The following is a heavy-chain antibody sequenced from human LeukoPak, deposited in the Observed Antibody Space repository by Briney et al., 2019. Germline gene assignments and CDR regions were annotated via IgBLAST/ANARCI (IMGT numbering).Heavy chain of an antibody. J-gene: IGHJ4*02. CDR3: ARAGSQQLAFGY. V-gene: IGHV4-30-2*01. CDR2: IYHSGST. D-gene: IGHD6-13*01. Sequence: PSETLSLTCAVSGGSISSGGYSWSWIRQPPGKGLEWIGYIYHSGSTYYNPSLKSRVTISVDRSKNQFSLKLSSVTAADTAVYYCARAGSQQLAFGYWGQGTLVTVSS. CDR1: GGSISSGGYS.